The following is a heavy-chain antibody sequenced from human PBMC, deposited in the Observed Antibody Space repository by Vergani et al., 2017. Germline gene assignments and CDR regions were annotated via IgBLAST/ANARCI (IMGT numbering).Heavy chain of an antibody. CDR1: GFTFTSSA. Sequence: QMQLVQSGPEVKKLGTSVQVSCKASGFTFTSSAMQWVRQARGQRLGWIGWIVVGSGNPNYAQKFQERVTITRDMSTSTAYMELSSLGSEDTAVYYCAAWWQSRSAFDIWGQETMVTVSS. CDR2: IVVGSGNP. CDR3: AAWWQSRSAFDI. V-gene: IGHV1-58*02. D-gene: IGHD2-15*01. J-gene: IGHJ3*02.